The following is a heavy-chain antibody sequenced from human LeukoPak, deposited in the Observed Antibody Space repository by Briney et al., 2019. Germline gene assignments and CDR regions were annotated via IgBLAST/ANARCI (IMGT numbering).Heavy chain of an antibody. CDR2: IIPIFGTA. J-gene: IGHJ5*02. CDR1: GYTFTSYG. D-gene: IGHD3-9*01. CDR3: ARGYYDILTGRYNRFDP. Sequence: VASVKVSCKASGYTFTSYGISWVRQAPGQGLEWMGGIIPIFGTANYAQKFQGRVTITADESTSTAYMELSSLRSEDTAVYYCARGYYDILTGRYNRFDPWGQGTLVTVSS. V-gene: IGHV1-69*13.